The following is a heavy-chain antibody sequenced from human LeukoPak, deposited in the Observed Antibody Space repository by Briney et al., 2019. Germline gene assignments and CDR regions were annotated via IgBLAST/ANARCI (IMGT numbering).Heavy chain of an antibody. D-gene: IGHD3-10*01. V-gene: IGHV4-4*07. Sequence: SETLSLTCTVSGGSISSYYWSWIRQPAGKGLEWIGRIYTSGSTNYNPSLKSRVTMSVDTSKNQFSLKLSSVTAADTAVYYCAGNYYGSGSYYSEDRYWGQGTLVTVSS. J-gene: IGHJ4*02. CDR2: IYTSGST. CDR1: GGSISSYY. CDR3: AGNYYGSGSYYSEDRY.